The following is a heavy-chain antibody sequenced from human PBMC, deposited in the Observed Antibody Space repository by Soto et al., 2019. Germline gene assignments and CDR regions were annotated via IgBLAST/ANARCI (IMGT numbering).Heavy chain of an antibody. CDR1: GGSISSYY. V-gene: IGHV4-59*01. D-gene: IGHD6-19*01. CDR2: IYYSGST. Sequence: SETLSLTCTVSGGSISSYYWSWIRQPPGKGLEWIGYIYYSGSTNYNPSLKSRVTISVDTSKNQFSLKLSSVTAADTAVYYCARWVAVAGTEYYFDYWGQGTLVTVSS. J-gene: IGHJ4*02. CDR3: ARWVAVAGTEYYFDY.